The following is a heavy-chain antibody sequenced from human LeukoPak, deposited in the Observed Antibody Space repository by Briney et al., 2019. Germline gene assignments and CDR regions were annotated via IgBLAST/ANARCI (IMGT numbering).Heavy chain of an antibody. CDR2: IKQDGSEK. J-gene: IGHJ4*02. CDR1: GFTFSSYW. V-gene: IGHV3-7*01. D-gene: IGHD3-22*01. CDR3: AKAPLIGRLDY. Sequence: GGSLRLSRAASGFTFSSYWMTWVRQAPGKGLEWVANIKQDGSEKYYVDSVMGRFTISRDNAKNSLYLQMNSLRAEDTAVYYCAKAPLIGRLDYWGQGTLVTVSS.